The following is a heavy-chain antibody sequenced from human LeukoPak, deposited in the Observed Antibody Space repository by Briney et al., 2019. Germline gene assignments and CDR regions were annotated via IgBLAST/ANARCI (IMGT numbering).Heavy chain of an antibody. J-gene: IGHJ6*03. CDR1: GGSISSYY. V-gene: IGHV4-59*01. Sequence: SETLSLTCTVSGGSISSYYWSWIRQPPGKGLEWIGYIYYSGSTNYNPSLKSRVTISVDTSKNQFSLKLSSVTAADTAVYYCARVLRYFDWRYYYYYMDVWGKGTTVTVSS. D-gene: IGHD3-9*01. CDR2: IYYSGST. CDR3: ARVLRYFDWRYYYYYMDV.